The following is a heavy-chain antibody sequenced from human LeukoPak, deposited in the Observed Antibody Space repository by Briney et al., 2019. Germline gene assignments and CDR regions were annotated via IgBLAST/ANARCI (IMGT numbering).Heavy chain of an antibody. CDR1: GFPFSTYS. D-gene: IGHD6-13*01. J-gene: IGHJ4*02. V-gene: IGHV3-48*01. CDR2: ITGSSTSI. Sequence: GGSLRLSCATFGFPFSTYSMNWVRQAPGKGLEWVSYITGSSTSIYYADSVKGRFTISRDNAKNTLYLQMNSLRAEDTAVYYCAREPTYTSSWYTTCDYWGQGTLVTVSS. CDR3: AREPTYTSSWYTTCDY.